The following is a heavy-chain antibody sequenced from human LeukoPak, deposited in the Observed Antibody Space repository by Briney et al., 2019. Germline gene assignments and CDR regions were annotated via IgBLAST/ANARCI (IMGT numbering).Heavy chain of an antibody. CDR1: GFTSSSNW. Sequence: GGSLRLSCVASGFTSSSNWMNWVRQVPGKGLEWVGNINQDGSVKHSVDSVKGRFTISRDNAKNLMYLQMNSLRVDDTAVYYCARDWSSTGGFDFWGQGTTVTVSS. J-gene: IGHJ3*01. D-gene: IGHD2-2*01. CDR3: ARDWSSTGGFDF. CDR2: INQDGSVK. V-gene: IGHV3-7*01.